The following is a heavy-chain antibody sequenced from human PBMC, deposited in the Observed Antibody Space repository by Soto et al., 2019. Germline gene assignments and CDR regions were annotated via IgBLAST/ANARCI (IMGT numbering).Heavy chain of an antibody. V-gene: IGHV3-7*03. CDR1: GFTFSSYW. J-gene: IGHJ6*02. CDR3: ARLLAYYDFWSGHKYYYYGMDV. D-gene: IGHD3-3*01. CDR2: IKQDGSEK. Sequence: GGSLRLSCAASGFTFSSYWMSWVRQAPGKGLEWVANIKQDGSEKYYVDSVKGRFTISRDNAKNSLYLQMNSLRAEDTAVYYCARLLAYYDFWSGHKYYYYGMDVWRQGTTVTVSS.